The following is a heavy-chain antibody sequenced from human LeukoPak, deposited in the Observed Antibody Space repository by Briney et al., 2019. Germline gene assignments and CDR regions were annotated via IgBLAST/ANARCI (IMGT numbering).Heavy chain of an antibody. CDR2: IYPSDSDT. J-gene: IGHJ4*02. D-gene: IGHD6-6*01. V-gene: IGHV5-51*01. Sequence: KVSCKASGYSFTTYWIGWVRQMPGKGLEWMGIIYPSDSDTRYSPSFQGQVTISADKSISTAYLQWSSLKASDTAMYYCARRDSTSLDFDYWGLGTLVTVSS. CDR3: ARRDSTSLDFDY. CDR1: GYSFTTYW.